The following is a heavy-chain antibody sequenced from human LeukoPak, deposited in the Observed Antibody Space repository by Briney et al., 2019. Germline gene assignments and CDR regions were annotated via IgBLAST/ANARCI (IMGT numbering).Heavy chain of an antibody. D-gene: IGHD2-15*01. CDR1: GYTFTSYH. CDR2: INPSGGST. Sequence: ASVKVSCEASGYTFTSYHMHWVRQAPGQGLEWMGIINPSGGSTSYAQRFQGRVSMTRDTSTSTVYMELSSLRSEDTAVYYCARDVGVAVYYMDVWGKGTTVTVSS. J-gene: IGHJ6*03. V-gene: IGHV1-46*01. CDR3: ARDVGVAVYYMDV.